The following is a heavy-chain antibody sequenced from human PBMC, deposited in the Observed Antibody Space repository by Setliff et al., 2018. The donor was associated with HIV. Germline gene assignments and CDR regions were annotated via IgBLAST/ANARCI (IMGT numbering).Heavy chain of an antibody. CDR1: GFSLSNARIG. V-gene: IGHV2-26*01. Sequence: SGPTLVNPTETLTLTCTVSGFSLSNARIGVSWIRQPPGKALEWLAHIFSNDEKSYSTSLKSRLTISKDTSKSQVVLTMTNMDPVDTATYYCARISATHYDFWSGSIDYWGQGTLVTVSS. CDR3: ARISATHYDFWSGSIDY. J-gene: IGHJ4*02. CDR2: IFSNDEK. D-gene: IGHD3-3*01.